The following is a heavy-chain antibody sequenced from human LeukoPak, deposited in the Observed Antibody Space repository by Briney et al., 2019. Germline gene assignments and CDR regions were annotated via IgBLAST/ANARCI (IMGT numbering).Heavy chain of an antibody. CDR2: IHYSGST. CDR1: GGSISSDSYY. D-gene: IGHD1-26*01. J-gene: IGHJ4*02. Sequence: SETLSLTCTVSGGSISSDSYYWNWIRQPPGKGLEWIGSIHYSGSTYYNPSLKSRVTMYVDTSKNQFSLKLSSVTAADTAVYYCAKSGSYYRSFDYWGQGTLVSVSS. V-gene: IGHV4-39*01. CDR3: AKSGSYYRSFDY.